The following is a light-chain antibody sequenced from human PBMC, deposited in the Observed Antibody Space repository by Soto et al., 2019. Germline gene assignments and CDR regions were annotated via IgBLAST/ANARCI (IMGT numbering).Light chain of an antibody. Sequence: EIVLTLSPATLSLSPGEGATVSCRASQSVSSYLAWYQQKPGQTPRLLIYDASNRATDIPARFSGSGSGTDFTLTISSLEPEDFAVYYCQQRSNWPVTFGQGTRVEIK. CDR1: QSVSSY. J-gene: IGKJ1*01. V-gene: IGKV3-11*01. CDR3: QQRSNWPVT. CDR2: DAS.